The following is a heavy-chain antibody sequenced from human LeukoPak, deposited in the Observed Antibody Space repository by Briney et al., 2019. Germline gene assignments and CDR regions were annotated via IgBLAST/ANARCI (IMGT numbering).Heavy chain of an antibody. J-gene: IGHJ4*02. CDR3: ARSDYFDY. Sequence: GGSLRLSCVASGFTFSSYWMHWVRQAPGKGLVWASRIGSDGSSTSYADSVKGRFTISRDNAKNTLYLQMNSLRAEDTAVYYCARSDYFDYWGQGTLVTVSS. CDR1: GFTFSSYW. V-gene: IGHV3-74*01. CDR2: IGSDGSST.